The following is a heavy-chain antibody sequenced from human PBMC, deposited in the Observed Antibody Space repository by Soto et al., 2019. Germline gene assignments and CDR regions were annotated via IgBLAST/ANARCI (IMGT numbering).Heavy chain of an antibody. CDR3: AREAPRNWFDP. D-gene: IGHD6-6*01. CDR2: IYYSGST. V-gene: IGHV4-59*01. CDR1: GVSISSYC. Sequence: TSETLSLTCTVSGVSISSYCWSWIRQPPGKGLEWIGYIYYSGSTNYNPSLKSRVTISVDTSKNQFSLKLSSVTAADTAMYYCAREAPRNWFDPWGQGTLVTVSS. J-gene: IGHJ5*02.